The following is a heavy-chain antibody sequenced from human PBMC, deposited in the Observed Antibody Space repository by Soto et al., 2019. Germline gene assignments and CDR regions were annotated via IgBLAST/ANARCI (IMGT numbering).Heavy chain of an antibody. D-gene: IGHD1-26*01. CDR1: GFTFSSYG. Sequence: SGGSLRLSCAASGFTFSSYGMHWVRQAPGKGLEWVAVIWYDGSNKYYADSVKGRFTISRDNAKNTLYLQMNSLRAEDTALYYWASIPPSAVGATTEVDYWGQGTLVTVSS. V-gene: IGHV3-33*01. J-gene: IGHJ4*02. CDR3: ASIPPSAVGATTEVDY. CDR2: IWYDGSNK.